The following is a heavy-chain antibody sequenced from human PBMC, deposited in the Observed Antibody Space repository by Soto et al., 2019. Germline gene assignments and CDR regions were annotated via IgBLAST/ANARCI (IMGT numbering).Heavy chain of an antibody. CDR3: AKYIYRYQLSIHY. CDR2: ISYDGSNK. J-gene: IGHJ4*02. V-gene: IGHV3-30*18. Sequence: SLRLSCAASGFTFSSYGMHWVRQAPGKGLEWVAVISYDGSNKYYADSVKGRFTISRDNSKNALYLQMNSLRAEDTAVYYCAKYIYRYQLSIHYWGQGTLVTVSS. D-gene: IGHD2-2*01. CDR1: GFTFSSYG.